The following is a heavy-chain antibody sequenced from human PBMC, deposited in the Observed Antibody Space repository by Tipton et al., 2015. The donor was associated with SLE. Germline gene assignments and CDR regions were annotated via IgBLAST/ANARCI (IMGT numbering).Heavy chain of an antibody. V-gene: IGHV4-34*01. J-gene: IGHJ4*02. CDR3: ASGKLSYGGGDN. Sequence: LRLSCAVYGGSLSDYFWTWIRQPPGKGLEWIGQTSHSGRSIYNPSLRSRVTISVDTSKMQFSLRLNSVTAADTAVYHCASGKLSYGGGDNWGQGTLVTVSS. CDR1: GGSLSDYF. D-gene: IGHD4-23*01. CDR2: TSHSGRS.